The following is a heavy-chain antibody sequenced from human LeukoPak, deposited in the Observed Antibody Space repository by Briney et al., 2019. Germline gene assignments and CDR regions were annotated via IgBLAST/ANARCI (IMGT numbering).Heavy chain of an antibody. V-gene: IGHV1-18*01. J-gene: IGHJ4*02. Sequence: GASVTVSCTASGYTFSSYGISWVRQAPGQGLEWMGWIGAYNGNTKYAQKIQGRVTMTTDTSTSTAYMELRSLRPDDTAVYYCAREKPQRFNWNYFDYWGQGTLVTVSS. CDR2: IGAYNGNT. CDR1: GYTFSSYG. CDR3: AREKPQRFNWNYFDY. D-gene: IGHD1-20*01.